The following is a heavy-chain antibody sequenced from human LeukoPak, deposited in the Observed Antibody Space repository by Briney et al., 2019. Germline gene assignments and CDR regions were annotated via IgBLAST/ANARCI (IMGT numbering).Heavy chain of an antibody. CDR1: GFTFSDYY. V-gene: IGHV3-11*04. CDR3: ARSNYSNYVHFDY. Sequence: PGGSLRLSCAASGFTFSDYYMSWIRHAPGKGLEWVSYIISIGSTIYYADSVKGRFTISRDNAKNSLYLQMNSLRAEDTAVYYCARSNYSNYVHFDYWGQGPLVTVSS. J-gene: IGHJ4*02. D-gene: IGHD4-11*01. CDR2: IISIGSTI.